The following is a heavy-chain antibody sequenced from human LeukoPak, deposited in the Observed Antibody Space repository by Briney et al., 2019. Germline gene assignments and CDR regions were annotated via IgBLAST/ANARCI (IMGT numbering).Heavy chain of an antibody. CDR3: ARDSQAVGTDFDY. Sequence: GGSLRLSCAASGFTFSNYNMNWVRQAPGKGLEGVSSISSSSSYITYADSVKGRFTISRDNAKNSLYLQMHSLRAEDTAVYYCARDSQAVGTDFDYWGQGTLVTVSS. V-gene: IGHV3-21*01. J-gene: IGHJ4*02. CDR1: GFTFSNYN. D-gene: IGHD6-13*01. CDR2: ISSSSSYI.